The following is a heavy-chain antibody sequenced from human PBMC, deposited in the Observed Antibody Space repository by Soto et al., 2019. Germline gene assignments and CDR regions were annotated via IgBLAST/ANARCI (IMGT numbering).Heavy chain of an antibody. CDR1: GDYIHVGGYY. J-gene: IGHJ5*02. CDR2: IYYTGKT. Sequence: SAETLSLPCSVSGDYIHVGGYYWTWIRQRPGKGLEWMGYIYYTGKTYYNPSLESRLTMSADRSKNQFSLRLTSLTAADTAVYFCGRDLTSNANCIDPWGQGTLVTVPA. CDR3: GRDLTSNANCIDP. D-gene: IGHD2-2*01. V-gene: IGHV4-30-4*01.